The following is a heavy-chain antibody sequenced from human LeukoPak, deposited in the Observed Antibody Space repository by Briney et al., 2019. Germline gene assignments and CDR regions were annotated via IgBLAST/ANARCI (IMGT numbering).Heavy chain of an antibody. CDR3: AIAVGWELGY. CDR1: GLRSGSYW. D-gene: IGHD1-26*01. CDR2: IDQDESER. J-gene: IGHJ4*02. Sequence: GSLRLSCATSGLRSGSYWMSWVRQAPGKGLEWVANIDQDESERNYVDSAKGRFTISRDGAKNSVYLQMNSLKDEDTAVYYCAIAVGWELGYWGQGTLVTVSS. V-gene: IGHV3-7*01.